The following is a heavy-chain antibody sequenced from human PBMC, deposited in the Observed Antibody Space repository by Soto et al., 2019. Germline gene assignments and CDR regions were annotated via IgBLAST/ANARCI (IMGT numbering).Heavy chain of an antibody. Sequence: SETLSLTCSVSGGSISYNSYYWGRIRQPPGKGLEWVGGIFYTGTTYYSPSLKDRVTISVHTSKNSFSLNLTSVTAADTAVYFCARLVVVAPVANAWGQGTLVTVSS. CDR1: GGSISYNSYY. CDR3: ARLVVVAPVANA. J-gene: IGHJ5*02. V-gene: IGHV4-39*02. D-gene: IGHD2-2*01. CDR2: IFYTGTT.